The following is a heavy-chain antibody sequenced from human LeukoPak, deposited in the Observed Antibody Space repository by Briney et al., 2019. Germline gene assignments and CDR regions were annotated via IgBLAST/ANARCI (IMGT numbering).Heavy chain of an antibody. V-gene: IGHV1-18*01. CDR1: GYSFTKYG. Sequence: ASVKVSCKSSGYSFTKYGISWVRQAPGQGLEWMGWISAYNGNTNYAQKLQGRVTMTTDTSTSTAYMELRSLRSDDTAVYYCARDPCSSTSRPKNWFDPWGQGTLVTVSS. CDR2: ISAYNGNT. D-gene: IGHD2-2*01. J-gene: IGHJ5*02. CDR3: ARDPCSSTSRPKNWFDP.